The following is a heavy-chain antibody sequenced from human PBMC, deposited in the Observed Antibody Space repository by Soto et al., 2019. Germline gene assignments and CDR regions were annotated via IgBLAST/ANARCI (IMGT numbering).Heavy chain of an antibody. CDR3: ARAWNGYQLPTRVYYYYGMDV. D-gene: IGHD2-2*01. J-gene: IGHJ6*02. V-gene: IGHV3-13*01. Sequence: PGGSLRLSCAASGFTFSSYDMHWVRQATGKGLEWVSAIGTAGDTYYPGSVKGRFTISRENAKNSLYLQMNSLRAGDTAVYYCARAWNGYQLPTRVYYYYGMDVWGQGTTDTVSS. CDR1: GFTFSSYD. CDR2: IGTAGDT.